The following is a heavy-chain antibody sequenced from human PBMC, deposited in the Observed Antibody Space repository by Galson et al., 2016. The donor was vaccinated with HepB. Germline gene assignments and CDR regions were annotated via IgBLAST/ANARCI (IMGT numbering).Heavy chain of an antibody. Sequence: SVKVSCKVSADTFNSYAINWMRQAPGQGLEWMGWINGGNGNMKYSDKFQGRVTITRDTSASSAYMELSGLRNEDTAVYYCARDSIEPRRGVYYYYYGLDVWGQGTTVIVSS. D-gene: IGHD3-10*01. J-gene: IGHJ6*02. CDR3: ARDSIEPRRGVYYYYYGLDV. CDR1: ADTFNSYA. V-gene: IGHV1-3*01. CDR2: INGGNGNM.